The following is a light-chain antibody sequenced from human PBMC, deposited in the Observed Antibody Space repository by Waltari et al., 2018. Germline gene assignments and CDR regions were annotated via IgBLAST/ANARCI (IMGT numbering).Light chain of an antibody. CDR1: QDISTS. CDR2: HSS. V-gene: IGKV1-12*02. J-gene: IGKJ1*01. CDR3: QQGDTSPSS. Sequence: EIHMTQSPSSVSASVGDRVSMSCGASQDISTSLALYQQKSVKAPSLLIYHSSTLQSGVPSRFSGAGTGTDFTLPINILHTQYFATYFCQQGDTSPSSFGPGTNVEL.